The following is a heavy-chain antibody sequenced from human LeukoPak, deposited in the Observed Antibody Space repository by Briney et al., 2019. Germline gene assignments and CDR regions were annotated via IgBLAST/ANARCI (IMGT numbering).Heavy chain of an antibody. Sequence: ASVKVSCKASGYTYSSYGISWVRQAPGQGLEWMGWISAYNGDTNYAQKLQGRVTMTRDTSTSTAYMELRSLRSDDTAVYYCARGPYCNGVTCYCQYFDYWGQGTLVTVSS. CDR2: ISAYNGDT. CDR3: ARGPYCNGVTCYCQYFDY. J-gene: IGHJ4*02. CDR1: GYTYSSYG. V-gene: IGHV1-18*01. D-gene: IGHD2-15*01.